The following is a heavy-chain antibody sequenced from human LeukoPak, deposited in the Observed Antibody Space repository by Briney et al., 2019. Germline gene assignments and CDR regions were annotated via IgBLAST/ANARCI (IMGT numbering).Heavy chain of an antibody. Sequence: SGGSLRLSCAASGFTFSSYAMSWVRQAPGKGLEWVSAISGSGGSTYYADSVKGRFTISRDNSKNTLYLQMNSLRVEDTAVYYCARDGDDTSGYFSPFDYWGQGTLVTVSS. J-gene: IGHJ4*02. D-gene: IGHD3-22*01. CDR3: ARDGDDTSGYFSPFDY. V-gene: IGHV3-23*01. CDR2: ISGSGGST. CDR1: GFTFSSYA.